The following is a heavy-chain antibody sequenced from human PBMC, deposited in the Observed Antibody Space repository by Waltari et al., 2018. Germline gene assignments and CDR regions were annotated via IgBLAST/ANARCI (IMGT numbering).Heavy chain of an antibody. D-gene: IGHD2-21*01. Sequence: QVQLVQSGAEVKKPGSSVKVSCKASGGTFSSYAISWVRQAPGQGLEWMGGIIPILGIANYAQKFQSRVTISDDESTSTAYMELSSLRSEDTAVYYCATAYCGGDCYPDWYFDLLGRGTLVTVSS. CDR2: IIPILGIA. CDR3: ATAYCGGDCYPDWYFDL. V-gene: IGHV1-69*04. J-gene: IGHJ2*01. CDR1: GGTFSSYA.